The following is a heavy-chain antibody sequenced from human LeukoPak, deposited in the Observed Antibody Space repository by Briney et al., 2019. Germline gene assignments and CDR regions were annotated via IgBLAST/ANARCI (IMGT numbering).Heavy chain of an antibody. J-gene: IGHJ5*02. Sequence: ASVKVSCKASGYTFTTFGISWVRQAPGQGLEWMGWISAYNGNTNYAQRFQARVTMTTDTSTSTAYMELRSLRSDDTAMYYCARDLIAVRPGWFDPRGQGTLVTVSS. CDR3: ARDLIAVRPGWFDP. D-gene: IGHD6-6*01. V-gene: IGHV1-18*01. CDR2: ISAYNGNT. CDR1: GYTFTTFG.